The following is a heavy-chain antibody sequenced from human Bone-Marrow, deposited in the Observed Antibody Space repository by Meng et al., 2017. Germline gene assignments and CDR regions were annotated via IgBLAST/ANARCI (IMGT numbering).Heavy chain of an antibody. Sequence: QVQLQRGGAGLLKPSEPLSLTCAVYGGSFSGYYWSWIRQPPGKGLEWIGEINHSGSTNYNPSLKSRVTISVDTSKNQFSLKLSSVTAADTAVYYCARGRVTTVTTPNWYFDLWGRGTLVTVSS. D-gene: IGHD4-17*01. V-gene: IGHV4-34*01. CDR1: GGSFSGYY. J-gene: IGHJ2*01. CDR3: ARGRVTTVTTPNWYFDL. CDR2: INHSGST.